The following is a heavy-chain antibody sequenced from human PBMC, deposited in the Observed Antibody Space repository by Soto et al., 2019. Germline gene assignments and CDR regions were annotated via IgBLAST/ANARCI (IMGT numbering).Heavy chain of an antibody. CDR2: INSDGSST. D-gene: IGHD5-18*01. V-gene: IGHV3-74*01. J-gene: IGHJ6*02. CDR1: GFTFSSYW. Sequence: GGSLRLSCAASGFTFSSYWMHWVRQAPGKGLVWVSRINSDGSSTSYADSVKGRFTISRDNAKNTLYLQMNSLRAEDTAVYYCARERAPGYSYGWYYYYGMDVWGQGTTVTVSS. CDR3: ARERAPGYSYGWYYYYGMDV.